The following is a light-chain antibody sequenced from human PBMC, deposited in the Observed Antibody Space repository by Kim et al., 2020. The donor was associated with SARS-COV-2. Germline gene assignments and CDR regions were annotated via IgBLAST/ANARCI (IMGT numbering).Light chain of an antibody. Sequence: RVTLSCTGSSSNIGAGYAVHWYQQLPGTAPKLLIYGNSNRPSGVPDRFSGSKSGTSASLAITGLQAEDEADYYCQSYDSSLSGWVFGGGTQLTVL. CDR1: SSNIGAGYA. CDR2: GNS. J-gene: IGLJ3*02. CDR3: QSYDSSLSGWV. V-gene: IGLV1-40*01.